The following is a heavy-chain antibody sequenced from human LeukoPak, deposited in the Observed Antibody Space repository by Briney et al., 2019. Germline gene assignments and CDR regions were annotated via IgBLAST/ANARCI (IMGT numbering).Heavy chain of an antibody. Sequence: GGSLRLFCAASGFTFSHYAMSWVRQAPGKGLERVSGISGSGSDTFYADSVKGWFTISRDNSKNTLYLQMSSLRAEDTAVYYCANVIIVAAGYEYFQHWGQGTLVSVSS. J-gene: IGHJ1*01. D-gene: IGHD6-13*01. CDR2: ISGSGSDT. CDR3: ANVIIVAAGYEYFQH. CDR1: GFTFSHYA. V-gene: IGHV3-23*01.